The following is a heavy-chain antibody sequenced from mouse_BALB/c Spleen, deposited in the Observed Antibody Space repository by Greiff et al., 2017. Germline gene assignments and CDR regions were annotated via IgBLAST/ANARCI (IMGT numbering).Heavy chain of an antibody. CDR1: GFTFSSFG. CDR2: ISSGSSTI. J-gene: IGHJ2*01. Sequence: EVQRVESGGGLVQPGGSRKLSCAASGFTFSSFGMHWVRQAPEKGLEWVAYISSGSSTIYYADTVKGRFTISRDNPKNTLFLQMTSLRSEDTAMYYCARSREYFDYWGQGTTLTVSS. CDR3: ARSREYFDY. V-gene: IGHV5-17*02.